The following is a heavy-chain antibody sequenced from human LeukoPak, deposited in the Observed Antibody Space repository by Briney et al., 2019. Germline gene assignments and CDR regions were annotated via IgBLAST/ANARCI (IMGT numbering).Heavy chain of an antibody. J-gene: IGHJ6*03. CDR1: GFTFRIYA. Sequence: GGSLRLSCAASGFTFRIYAMSWVRQAPGKGLEWVSSISSSSSYIYYADSVKGRFTISRDNAKNSLYLQMNSLRAEDTAVYYCARDLTDHYYGRDYYYYMDVWGKGTTVTISS. V-gene: IGHV3-21*04. CDR2: ISSSSSYI. CDR3: ARDLTDHYYGRDYYYYMDV. D-gene: IGHD3-10*01.